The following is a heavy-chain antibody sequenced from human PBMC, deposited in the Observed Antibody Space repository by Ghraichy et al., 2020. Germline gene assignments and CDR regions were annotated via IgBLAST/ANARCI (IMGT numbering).Heavy chain of an antibody. CDR1: GFTFSSNYY. V-gene: IGHV3-7*03. Sequence: GGSLRLSCVASGFTFSSNYYLTWVRPAPRKRLEWVANIQQDGSDKFYVDSGKGRFTISRDNAKNSLYLQMNSLRAEDTAVYYCAREERATEGDVTSGAFDVWGQGTMVTVSS. CDR3: AREERATEGDVTSGAFDV. D-gene: IGHD3-16*01. CDR2: IQQDGSDK. J-gene: IGHJ3*01.